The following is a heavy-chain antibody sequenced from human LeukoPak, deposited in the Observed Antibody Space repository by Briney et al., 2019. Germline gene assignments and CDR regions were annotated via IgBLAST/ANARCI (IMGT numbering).Heavy chain of an antibody. D-gene: IGHD6-13*01. CDR2: ISSSGSTI. Sequence: GGSLRLSCAASGFTFRMYGMTWIRQAPGKGLEWVSYISSSGSTIYYADSVKGRFTISRDNAKNTLYLQMNSLRAEDTAVYYCASSIAAAGPYYYYGMDVWGQGTTVTVSS. CDR1: GFTFRMYG. J-gene: IGHJ6*02. V-gene: IGHV3-11*01. CDR3: ASSIAAAGPYYYYGMDV.